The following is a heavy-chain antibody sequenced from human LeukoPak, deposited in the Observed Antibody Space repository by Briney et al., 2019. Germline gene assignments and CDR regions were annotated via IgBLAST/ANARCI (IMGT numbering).Heavy chain of an antibody. CDR3: AREVWCSGDTCYRYAFDI. Sequence: PSVKVSCKASGYPFSDYGIIWVRQAPGQGLEWMAYVSPYNGKTEYAQKIQGRVTVATDTSTSTAYMELRNLRSDDTALYYCAREVWCSGDTCYRYAFDIWGQGTMVTVSS. J-gene: IGHJ3*02. CDR1: GYPFSDYG. D-gene: IGHD2-15*01. CDR2: VSPYNGKT. V-gene: IGHV1-18*01.